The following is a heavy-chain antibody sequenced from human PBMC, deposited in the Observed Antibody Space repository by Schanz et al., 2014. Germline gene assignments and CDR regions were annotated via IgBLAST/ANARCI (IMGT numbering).Heavy chain of an antibody. CDR1: GFAFSAYS. V-gene: IGHV3-23*04. CDR3: AKVWGSDYFYPFDY. D-gene: IGHD3-22*01. Sequence: VQLVESGGGVVKPGGSLRLSCAASGFAFSAYSMNWVRLVPGKGLECVSGISGGGGSAYYADSVKGRFTISRDNSKNTLYLQMSSLRAEDTAVYYCAKVWGSDYFYPFDYWGQGTLVTVSS. CDR2: ISGGGGSA. J-gene: IGHJ4*02.